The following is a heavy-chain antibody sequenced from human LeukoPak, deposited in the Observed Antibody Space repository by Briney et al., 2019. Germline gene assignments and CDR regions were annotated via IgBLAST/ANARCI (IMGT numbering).Heavy chain of an antibody. J-gene: IGHJ1*01. V-gene: IGHV3-11*04. Sequence: PGGSLRLSCAASGFTFSDYYMTWIRRAPGKGLEWVSYISGSSSTIYYAGSVKGRFTISRDNAKNSLYLQMNSLRDEDTAVYYCARDHSSDWYSLVVTSEYFQHWGQGTLVTVSS. CDR1: GFTFSDYY. D-gene: IGHD6-19*01. CDR3: ARDHSSDWYSLVVTSEYFQH. CDR2: ISGSSSTI.